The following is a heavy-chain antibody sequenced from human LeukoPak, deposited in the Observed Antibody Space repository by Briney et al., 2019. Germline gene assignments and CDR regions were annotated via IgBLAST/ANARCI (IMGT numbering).Heavy chain of an antibody. CDR3: ARDPSSSWWQRDAFDI. Sequence: GASVKVSCKASGYTFTSYGISWVRQAPGQGLEWMGWTSAYNGNTNYAQKLQGRVTMTTDTSTSTAYMELRSLRSDDTAVYYCARDPSSSWWQRDAFDIWGQGTMVTVSS. J-gene: IGHJ3*02. D-gene: IGHD6-13*01. CDR1: GYTFTSYG. CDR2: TSAYNGNT. V-gene: IGHV1-18*01.